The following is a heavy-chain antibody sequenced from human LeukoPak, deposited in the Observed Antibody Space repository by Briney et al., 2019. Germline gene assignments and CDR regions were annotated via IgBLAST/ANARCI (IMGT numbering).Heavy chain of an antibody. J-gene: IGHJ4*02. V-gene: IGHV3-23*01. CDR3: AKGSTSGYYLALDF. CDR1: GFTFNNCG. CDR2: ITTSGDNK. D-gene: IGHD3-22*01. Sequence: PGGSLRLSCAASGFTFNNCGMTWVRQAPGKGLEWVSTITTSGDNKYYADPVKGRFTISRDNSKNTVILQMSSLRAEDSALYYCAKGSTSGYYLALDFWGQGILVTVSS.